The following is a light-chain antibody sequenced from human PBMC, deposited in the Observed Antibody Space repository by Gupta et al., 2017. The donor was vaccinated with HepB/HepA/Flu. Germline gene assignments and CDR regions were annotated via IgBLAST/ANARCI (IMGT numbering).Light chain of an antibody. CDR3: QQYNTWHT. J-gene: IGKJ3*01. CDR1: QSVSSN. CDR2: GAS. V-gene: IGKV3-15*01. Sequence: EIVMTQSPATLSVSPGERATLSCRASQSVSSNLAWYQQKPGQAPRLLISGASTRATGIPARFSGSGSGTEFTLTITSLQSEDFAVYYCQQYNTWHTFGPGTKVDIK.